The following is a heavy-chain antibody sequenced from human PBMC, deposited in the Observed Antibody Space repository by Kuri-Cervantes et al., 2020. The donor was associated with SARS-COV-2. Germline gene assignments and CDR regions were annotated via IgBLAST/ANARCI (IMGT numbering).Heavy chain of an antibody. V-gene: IGHV1-18*04. CDR1: GYIFTGYY. CDR2: ISAYNGNT. Sequence: ASVKVSCKASGYIFTGYYMHWVRQAPGQGLEWMGWISAYNGNTNYAQKLQGRVTMTTDTSTSTAYMELRSLRSDDTAVYYCARESGSSGWYGFDYWGQGTLVTVSS. D-gene: IGHD6-19*01. CDR3: ARESGSSGWYGFDY. J-gene: IGHJ4*02.